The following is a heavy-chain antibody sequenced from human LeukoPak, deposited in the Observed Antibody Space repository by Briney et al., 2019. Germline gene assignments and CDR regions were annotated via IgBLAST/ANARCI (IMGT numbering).Heavy chain of an antibody. D-gene: IGHD3-22*01. J-gene: IGHJ4*02. CDR1: GGSISSGGYY. Sequence: SETLSLTCTVSGGSISSGGYYWSWIRQHPGKGLEWIGYIYYSGSTYYNPSLKSRVTISVDTSKNQFSLKLSSVTAADTAVYYCARFRGYYYFFDYWGQGTLVTVSS. CDR2: IYYSGST. V-gene: IGHV4-31*03. CDR3: ARFRGYYYFFDY.